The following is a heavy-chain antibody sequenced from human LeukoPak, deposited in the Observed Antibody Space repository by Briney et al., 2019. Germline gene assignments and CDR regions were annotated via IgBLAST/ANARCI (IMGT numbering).Heavy chain of an antibody. Sequence: SETLSLTCAVYGGSFSGYYWSWIRQPPGKGLEWIGEINHSGSTNYNPSLKSRATISVDTSKNQFSLQLNSVTPEDTAVYYCARASSSWSYYYYYMDVWGKGTTVTISS. J-gene: IGHJ6*03. CDR1: GGSFSGYY. D-gene: IGHD6-13*01. V-gene: IGHV4-34*01. CDR2: INHSGST. CDR3: ARASSSWSYYYYYMDV.